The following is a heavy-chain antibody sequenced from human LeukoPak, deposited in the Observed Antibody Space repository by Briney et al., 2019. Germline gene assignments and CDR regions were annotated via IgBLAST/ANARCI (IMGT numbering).Heavy chain of an antibody. V-gene: IGHV5-51*01. J-gene: IGHJ3*02. CDR3: ARSHRDDAFDI. CDR2: IYPGDSDT. CDR1: GYSFTSYW. Sequence: GESLKISCKGSGYSFTSYWIGWVRQMPGKGLEWMGIIYPGDSDTRYSPSFQGQVTISADTSIGTAYLQWGSLKASDTATYYCARSHRDDAFDIWGQGTMVTVSS.